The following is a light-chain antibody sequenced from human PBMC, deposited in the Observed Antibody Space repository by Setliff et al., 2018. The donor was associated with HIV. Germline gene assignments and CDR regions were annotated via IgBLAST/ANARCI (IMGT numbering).Light chain of an antibody. Sequence: QSVLTQPASVSGSPGQSITISCTGTSSDIGRYNLVSWYQQYPGKAPKLMIYQATKRPSGVSNRFSGSKSGNTASLTISGLQAEDEADYYCCSNTGSNTYVIGSGTKGTVL. CDR3: CSNTGSNTYV. CDR1: SSDIGRYNL. CDR2: QAT. J-gene: IGLJ1*01. V-gene: IGLV2-23*01.